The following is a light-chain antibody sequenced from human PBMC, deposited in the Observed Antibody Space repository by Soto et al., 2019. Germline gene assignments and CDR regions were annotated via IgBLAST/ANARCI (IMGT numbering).Light chain of an antibody. CDR3: EHCRTCVMI. CDR1: QSVSSK. V-gene: IGKV3-15*01. J-gene: IGKJ4*01. Sequence: IPRRLSTARKSVVPGKRADLGCRASQSVSSKLAWYQQKPGQAPRLLIYDASTRATGIPARFSGSGSGTDFTLMMCRLECEDFVVYYWEHCRTCVMIFGGGTKVDIK. CDR2: DAS.